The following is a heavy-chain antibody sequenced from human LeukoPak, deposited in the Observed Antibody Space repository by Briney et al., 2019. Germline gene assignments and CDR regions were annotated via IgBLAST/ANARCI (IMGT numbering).Heavy chain of an antibody. CDR1: GYSISSAYY. D-gene: IGHD2/OR15-2a*01. J-gene: IGHJ3*02. V-gene: IGHV4-38-2*01. CDR2: IYHSGST. Sequence: SSETLSLTCAVSGYSISSAYYWGWIRQPPGEGLEWIGSIYHSGSTYYNPSLKSRVTISLDTSKNQFSLKLSSVTAADTAVYYCARSGSSAFHGAFDIWGQGTMVTVSS. CDR3: ARSGSSAFHGAFDI.